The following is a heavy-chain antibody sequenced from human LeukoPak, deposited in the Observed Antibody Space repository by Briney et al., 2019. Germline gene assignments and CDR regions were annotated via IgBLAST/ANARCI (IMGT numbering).Heavy chain of an antibody. J-gene: IGHJ4*02. CDR3: ARLLVGQWLVPSYFDY. D-gene: IGHD6-19*01. V-gene: IGHV5-51*01. CDR2: IYPGDSDT. CDR1: GYSFTSYW. Sequence: PGESLKISCKGSGYSFTSYWIGWVRQMPGKGLEWMGSIYPGDSDTRYSPSFQGQVTISADKSISTAYLQWSSLKASDTAMYYCARLLVGQWLVPSYFDYWGQGTLVTVSS.